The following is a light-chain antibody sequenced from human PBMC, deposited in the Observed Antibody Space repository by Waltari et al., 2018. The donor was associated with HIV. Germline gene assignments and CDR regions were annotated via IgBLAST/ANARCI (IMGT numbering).Light chain of an antibody. Sequence: DIVMPQSPLSLPVTPGEPASISCRSSQSLLHNNGYNYLDWYLQKPGQSPQLLIYLGSNRASGVPDRFSGSGSGTDFTLKISRVEAEDVGVYYCQQYNNWPPWTFGQGTKVEIK. V-gene: IGKV2-28*01. CDR3: QQYNNWPPWT. CDR2: LGS. CDR1: QSLLHNNGYNY. J-gene: IGKJ1*01.